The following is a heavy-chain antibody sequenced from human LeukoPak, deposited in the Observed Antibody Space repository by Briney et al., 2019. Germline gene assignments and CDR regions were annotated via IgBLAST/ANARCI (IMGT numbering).Heavy chain of an antibody. Sequence: ASVKVSCKASGYTFTSYGISWVRQAPGQGLEWMGWISAYNGNTNYAQKLQGRVTITADETTSTAYMELSSLRSEDTAVYYCARASGYSSGGGSVYWGQGTLVTVSS. D-gene: IGHD6-19*01. V-gene: IGHV1-18*01. CDR2: ISAYNGNT. CDR3: ARASGYSSGGGSVY. J-gene: IGHJ4*02. CDR1: GYTFTSYG.